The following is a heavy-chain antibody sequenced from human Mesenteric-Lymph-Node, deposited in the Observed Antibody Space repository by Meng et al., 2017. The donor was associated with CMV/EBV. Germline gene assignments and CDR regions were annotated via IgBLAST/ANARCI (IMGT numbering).Heavy chain of an antibody. Sequence: GESLKISCAASGFTFSNAWMSWVRQAPGKGLEWVSYISSSSSTIYYADSVKGRFTISRDNAKNSLYLQMNSLRAEDTAVYYCATEVLSFDIWGQGTMVTVSS. CDR2: ISSSSSTI. CDR3: ATEVLSFDI. V-gene: IGHV3-48*04. D-gene: IGHD2-15*01. J-gene: IGHJ3*02. CDR1: GFTFSNAW.